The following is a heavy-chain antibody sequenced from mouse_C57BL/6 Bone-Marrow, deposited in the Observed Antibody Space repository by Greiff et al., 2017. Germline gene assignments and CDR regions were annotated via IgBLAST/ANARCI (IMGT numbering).Heavy chain of an antibody. CDR2: IDPENGDT. D-gene: IGHD1-1*01. CDR1: GFNIKDDY. Sequence: DVKLVESGAELVRPGASVKLSCTASGFNIKDDYMHWVKQRPEQGLEWIGWIDPENGDTEYASKFQGKATITADTSSNTAYLQLSSLTSEDTAVYYCTTHYGSSYYFDYWGQGTTLTVSS. CDR3: TTHYGSSYYFDY. V-gene: IGHV14-4*01. J-gene: IGHJ2*01.